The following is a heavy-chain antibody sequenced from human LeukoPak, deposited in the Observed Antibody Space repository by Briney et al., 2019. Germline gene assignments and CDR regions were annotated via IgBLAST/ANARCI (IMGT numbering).Heavy chain of an antibody. CDR3: ARALPHRRLMDTTMEQHWFDP. J-gene: IGHJ5*02. Sequence: ASVKVSCKATGYIFTSYFMHWVRQAPGQGLEWMGLINPSGGSTRYAQKFQGRVTMTRDMSTSTVYMELSSLRSEDTAVYYCARALPHRRLMDTTMEQHWFDPWGQGTLVTVSS. V-gene: IGHV1-46*01. CDR1: GYIFTSYF. CDR2: INPSGGST. D-gene: IGHD5-18*01.